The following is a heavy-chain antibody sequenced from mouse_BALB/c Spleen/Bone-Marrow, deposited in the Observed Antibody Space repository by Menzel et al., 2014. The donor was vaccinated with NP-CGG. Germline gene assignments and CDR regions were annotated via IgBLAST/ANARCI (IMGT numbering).Heavy chain of an antibody. CDR1: GYSFTGYN. V-gene: IGHV1S135*01. CDR2: IDPYNGDT. Sequence: VQLKESGPELEKPGASVKISCKASGYSFTGYNMNWVKQTNGKSLEWIGNIDPYNGDTRYSQKFKGKATLTVDKSSSTSYMQLKRLTSEDSAVYYWARGGYDVGTFAYWGQGTLVTVSA. J-gene: IGHJ3*01. CDR3: ARGGYDVGTFAY. D-gene: IGHD2-14*01.